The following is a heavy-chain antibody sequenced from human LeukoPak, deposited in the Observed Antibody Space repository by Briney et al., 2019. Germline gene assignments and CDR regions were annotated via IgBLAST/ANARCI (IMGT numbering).Heavy chain of an antibody. CDR2: INPSGGGT. CDR3: ARDGDDFGDYVEYNYYGLDV. J-gene: IGHJ6*02. CDR1: GYMFTSYY. D-gene: IGHD4-17*01. Sequence: ASVKVSCKTSGYMFTSYYIHWVRQAPGQGLEWMGMINPSGGGTNYAQKFQGRVTMTRDTSTSTVYMHLSSLRSEDTAVYYCARDGDDFGDYVEYNYYGLDVWGQGTTVTVSS. V-gene: IGHV1-46*01.